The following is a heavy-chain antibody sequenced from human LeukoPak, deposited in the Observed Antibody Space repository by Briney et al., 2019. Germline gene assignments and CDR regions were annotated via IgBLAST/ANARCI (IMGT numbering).Heavy chain of an antibody. CDR2: ISDSGGST. J-gene: IGHJ4*02. V-gene: IGHV3-23*01. Sequence: GGSLRLSCAASGFTFSSYVMSWVRQAPGKGLEWVSGISDSGGSTYYADSVKGRFTISRDNSRNTLYLQMNSLRAEDTAVYYCAKAYNWNYLSYFDCWGQGALVTVSS. D-gene: IGHD1-7*01. CDR3: AKAYNWNYLSYFDC. CDR1: GFTFSSYV.